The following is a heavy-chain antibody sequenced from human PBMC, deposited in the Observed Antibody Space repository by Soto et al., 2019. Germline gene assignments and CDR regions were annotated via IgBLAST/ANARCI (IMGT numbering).Heavy chain of an antibody. V-gene: IGHV4-34*01. CDR1: VCC. D-gene: IGHD2-2*02. Sequence: VCCGSCIRKPPGKGREWVGEIPHSASTNYNPSLKSRVTISVATSKNPFSLQLSSVTAAETAVYYCARGACDTDYYYGMDVWGQGTMVTLPS. CDR3: ARGACDTDYYYGMDV. CDR2: IPHSAST. J-gene: IGHJ6*02.